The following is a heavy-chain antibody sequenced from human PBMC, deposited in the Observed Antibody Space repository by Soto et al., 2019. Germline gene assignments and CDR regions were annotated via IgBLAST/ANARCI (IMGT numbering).Heavy chain of an antibody. CDR3: ARDPGYCTNGVCPIFDF. J-gene: IGHJ4*02. D-gene: IGHD2-8*01. Sequence: PSETLSLTCTVSGDSVTNYFWSWMRQPPGKGLEWIGHIYHGGRTNYSPSLRSRVTMSLDSSKNQFSFNLSSVTAADTAVYFCARDPGYCTNGVCPIFDFWGQGLLVTVSS. V-gene: IGHV4-59*02. CDR2: IYHGGRT. CDR1: GDSVTNYF.